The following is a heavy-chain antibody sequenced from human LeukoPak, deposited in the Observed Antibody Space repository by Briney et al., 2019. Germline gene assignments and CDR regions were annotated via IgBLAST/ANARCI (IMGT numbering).Heavy chain of an antibody. CDR1: GGSFSGYY. CDR2: INHSGST. D-gene: IGHD5-24*01. CDR3: ARGPKATKRAFDI. Sequence: SETLSLTCAVYGGSFSGYYWSWIRQPPGKGLEWIGEINHSGSTNYNPSLKSRVTISVDTSKNQFSLKLSSVTAADTAVYYCARGPKATKRAFDIWGQGTMVTVSS. J-gene: IGHJ3*02. V-gene: IGHV4-34*01.